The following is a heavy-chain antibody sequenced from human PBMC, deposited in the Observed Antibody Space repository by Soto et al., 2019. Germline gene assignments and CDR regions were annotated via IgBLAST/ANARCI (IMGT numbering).Heavy chain of an antibody. J-gene: IGHJ6*03. V-gene: IGHV4-59*01. CDR1: GGSISSYY. CDR2: IYYSGST. D-gene: IGHD7-27*01. CDR3: ATTQLGKRYYYYYMDV. Sequence: SETLSLTCTVSGGSISSYYWSWIRQPPGKGLEWIGYIYYSGSTNYNPSLKSRVTISVDTSKNQFSLKLSSVTAADTAVYYCATTQLGKRYYYYYMDVWGKGTTVTVSS.